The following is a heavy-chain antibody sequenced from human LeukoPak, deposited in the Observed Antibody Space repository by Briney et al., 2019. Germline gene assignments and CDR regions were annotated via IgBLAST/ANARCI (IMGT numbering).Heavy chain of an antibody. CDR3: VRLRRNSDITGFYYYYDF. CDR2: ISVRSNYI. J-gene: IGHJ4*02. Sequence: GGSLRLSCAASGYTFSSYSINWVRQAPGKGLGWVSSISVRSNYIYYADSVRGRFRISRDDARDSLYLQMNSLRAEDTAVYYCVRLRRNSDITGFYYYYDFWGQGTLVTVSS. D-gene: IGHD3-22*01. CDR1: GYTFSSYS. V-gene: IGHV3-21*01.